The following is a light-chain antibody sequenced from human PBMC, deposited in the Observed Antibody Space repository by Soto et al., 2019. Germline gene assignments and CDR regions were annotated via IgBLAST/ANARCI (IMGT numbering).Light chain of an antibody. CDR2: GAS. V-gene: IGKV3-20*01. J-gene: IGKJ1*01. CDR1: QSVSSSY. CDR3: QQYSSPRT. Sequence: EIVWTQSPGTLSLSPGERATLSCRASQSVSSSYLAWYQQKPGQAPSLLIYGASRRATGIPDRFSGSGSGTDSTLTITRLEPEDFAMDYCQQYSSPRTFGQGTKVDIK.